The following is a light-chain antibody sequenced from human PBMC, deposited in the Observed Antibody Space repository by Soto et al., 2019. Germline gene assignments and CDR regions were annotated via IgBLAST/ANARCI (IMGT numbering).Light chain of an antibody. Sequence: QSALTQPTSVSGSPGQSITISCTGTSSDVGGYNYVSWYQQHPGKVPKVMIFEVSNRPSGISHRFSGSKSGNTASLTISGLQAEDEADYYCSSNTTSGTLVFGGGTKVTVL. J-gene: IGLJ2*01. CDR3: SSNTTSGTLV. V-gene: IGLV2-14*01. CDR2: EVS. CDR1: SSDVGGYNY.